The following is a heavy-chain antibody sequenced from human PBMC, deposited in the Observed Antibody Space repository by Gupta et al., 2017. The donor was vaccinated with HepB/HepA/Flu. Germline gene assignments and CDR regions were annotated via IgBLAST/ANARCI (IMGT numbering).Heavy chain of an antibody. CDR3: ARGRAVAATGYYYYDMDV. J-gene: IGHJ6*02. D-gene: IGHD2-15*01. V-gene: IGHV1-3*01. CDR2: INAGNGNT. Sequence: QVQLVQSGAEVKKPGASVKVSCKASGYIFTSYALHWVRRAPGQRLEWMGWINAGNGNTKYSQKFQGRVTITRDTSASTAYMELSSLTSEETAVYYCARGRAVAATGYYYYDMDVWGQGTTVTVSS. CDR1: GYIFTSYA.